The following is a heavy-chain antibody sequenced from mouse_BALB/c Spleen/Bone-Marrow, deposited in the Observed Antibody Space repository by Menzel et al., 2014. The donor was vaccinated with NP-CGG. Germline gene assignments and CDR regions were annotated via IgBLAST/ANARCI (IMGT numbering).Heavy chain of an antibody. Sequence: QVQLQQSGAELVKPGASVKLSCKASGYTFTSYYMYWVKQRPGQGLEWIGEINPSNGGTNFNEKLKSKATLTVDKSSSTAYMQPSSLTSEDSAVYYCTRSDGYYVPHWYFDVWGAGTTVTVSS. CDR1: GYTFTSYY. CDR3: TRSDGYYVPHWYFDV. V-gene: IGHV1S81*02. J-gene: IGHJ1*01. CDR2: INPSNGGT. D-gene: IGHD2-3*01.